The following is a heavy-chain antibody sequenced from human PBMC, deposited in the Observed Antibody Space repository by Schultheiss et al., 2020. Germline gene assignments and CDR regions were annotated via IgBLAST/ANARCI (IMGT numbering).Heavy chain of an antibody. V-gene: IGHV3-23*01. Sequence: GGSLRLSCAASGITFSNYAMSWVRQAPGKGLEWVSAISGSGGSTYYADSVKGRFTISRDNAKNSLYLQMNSLRAEDTAVYYCASDSSGWTNYWGQGTLVTVSS. J-gene: IGHJ4*02. CDR3: ASDSSGWTNY. CDR1: GITFSNYA. D-gene: IGHD6-19*01. CDR2: ISGSGGST.